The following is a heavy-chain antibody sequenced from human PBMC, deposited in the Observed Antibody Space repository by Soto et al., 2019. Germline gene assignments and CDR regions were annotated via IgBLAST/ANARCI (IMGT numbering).Heavy chain of an antibody. CDR3: ARSGYSYGPNFD. D-gene: IGHD5-18*01. J-gene: IGHJ4*02. V-gene: IGHV1-69*01. CDR1: RDTFSTSG. CDR2: IIPIFGTA. Sequence: QAQLGQSGAEVKKPGSSVKVSCKASRDTFSTSGFSWVRQAPGQGLEWMGGIIPIFGTANYAQNFQGRVTITADESTGTVYMDLSSLRSEDMAVYYCARSGYSYGPNFDWGQGTLVTVSS.